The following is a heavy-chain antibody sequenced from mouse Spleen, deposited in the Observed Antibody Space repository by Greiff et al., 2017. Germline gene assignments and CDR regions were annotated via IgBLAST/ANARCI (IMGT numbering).Heavy chain of an antibody. D-gene: IGHD1-1*01. CDR1: GYTFTDYA. J-gene: IGHJ1*01. CDR2: ISTYYGNT. Sequence: VQLQQSGPELVRPGVSVKISCKGSGYTFTDYAMHWVKQSHAKSLEWIGVISTYYGNTNYNQKFKGKATMTVDKSSSTAYMELARLTSEDSAIYYCARSSDYYGSSYGWYFDVWGAGTTVTVSS. V-gene: IGHV1-67*01. CDR3: ARSSDYYGSSYGWYFDV.